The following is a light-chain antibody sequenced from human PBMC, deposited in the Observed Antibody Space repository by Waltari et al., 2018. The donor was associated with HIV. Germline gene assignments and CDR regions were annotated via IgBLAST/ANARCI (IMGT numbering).Light chain of an antibody. CDR1: QNINSN. J-gene: IGKJ2*01. V-gene: IGKV3-15*01. CDR2: GAS. CDR3: QHYHNWPPYT. Sequence: EIEMTQSPATLSVSPGERATLSCRASQNINSNVAWYQQKPGQAPSLLIYGASTRATGIPARFSGSGSGTEFTLTISSLKSEDFAVFYCQHYHNWPPYTFGQGTKLEIK.